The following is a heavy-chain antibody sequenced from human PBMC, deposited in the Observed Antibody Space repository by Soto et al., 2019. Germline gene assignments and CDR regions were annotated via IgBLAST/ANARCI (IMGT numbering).Heavy chain of an antibody. J-gene: IGHJ4*02. CDR2: ISTYNTNT. Sequence: ASVKVPCKASGERFTTHGISWVRQAPGQGLEWMGWISTYNTNTNYAPKFQGRLLLTTDTSTTTAHMELRSLRPDDTAVYYCARWAGQVRDYGGPFDYWGQGTQVTVSS. CDR1: GERFTTHG. D-gene: IGHD4-17*01. CDR3: ARWAGQVRDYGGPFDY. V-gene: IGHV1-18*04.